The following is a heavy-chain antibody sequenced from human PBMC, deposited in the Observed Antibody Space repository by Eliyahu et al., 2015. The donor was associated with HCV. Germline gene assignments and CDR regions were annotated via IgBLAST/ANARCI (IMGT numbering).Heavy chain of an antibody. Sequence: QLQLQESGPGLVKPSXTXSLTCTVSGGSISSSSYXWGWIRQPPGKGLEXIGSIXYSGSTYYNPSLKSRVTISVDTSKXQFSLKLSSVTAADTAVYYCARLGGDGAGYWGQGTLVTVSS. CDR2: IXYSGST. J-gene: IGHJ4*02. D-gene: IGHD2-21*01. V-gene: IGHV4-39*01. CDR3: ARLGGDGAGY. CDR1: GGSISSSSYX.